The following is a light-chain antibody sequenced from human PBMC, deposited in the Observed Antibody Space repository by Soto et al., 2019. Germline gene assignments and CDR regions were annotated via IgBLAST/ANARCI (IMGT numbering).Light chain of an antibody. CDR2: WAS. V-gene: IGKV4-1*01. Sequence: EIAMTHAPDSLAVSLGARATINCKSSQSVLYSSNRKNYLAWYQQKAGQAPKLLIYWASTREAGVPDRFSGSGSGTDFTLTISSLQAEDVAVYYCQQYYTTLWTFGQGTKVHIK. CDR3: QQYYTTLWT. J-gene: IGKJ1*01. CDR1: QSVLYSSNRKNY.